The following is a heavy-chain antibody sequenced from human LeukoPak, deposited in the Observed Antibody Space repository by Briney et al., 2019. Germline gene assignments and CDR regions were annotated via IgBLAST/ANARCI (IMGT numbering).Heavy chain of an antibody. D-gene: IGHD6-19*01. CDR2: INEAGSIT. J-gene: IGHJ4*02. V-gene: IGHV3-74*01. Sequence: GRSLRLSCAASGFTFSGYWMQWVRQAPGRGLVWLSRINEAGSITTYADSVKGRFTISRDNAKNTLYLQMSSLRAEDTAVYYCARALASSEDYWGQGTLVTVSS. CDR1: GFTFSGYW. CDR3: ARALASSEDY.